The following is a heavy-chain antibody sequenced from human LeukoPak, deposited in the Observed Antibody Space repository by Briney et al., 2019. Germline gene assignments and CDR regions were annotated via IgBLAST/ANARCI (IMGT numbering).Heavy chain of an antibody. CDR3: ARQREIVALVAARALFDH. D-gene: IGHD2-15*01. CDR1: GGSISSDSYY. CDR2: IYYSGNT. Sequence: SSETLSLTCSVSGGSISSDSYYWGWIRQPPGKGLEWIGSIYYSGNTYYNPSLKSRLTMSVDTSKNQFSLRLGSVTAADTAVYYCARQREIVALVAARALFDHWGQGTLVTVSS. V-gene: IGHV4-39*01. J-gene: IGHJ4*02.